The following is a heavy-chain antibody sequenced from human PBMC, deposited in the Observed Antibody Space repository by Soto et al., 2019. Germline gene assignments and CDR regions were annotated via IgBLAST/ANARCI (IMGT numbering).Heavy chain of an antibody. D-gene: IGHD6-6*01. CDR3: ARLRNPARNYYYGMDV. CDR2: IYYSGST. V-gene: IGHV4-39*01. J-gene: IGHJ6*02. Sequence: PSETLSLTCTVSGGSISSSSYYWGWIRQPPGKGLEWIGSIYYSGSTYYNPSLKSRVTISVDTSKNQFSLKLSSVTAADTAVYYCARLRNPARNYYYGMDVWGQGTTVTVSS. CDR1: GGSISSSSYY.